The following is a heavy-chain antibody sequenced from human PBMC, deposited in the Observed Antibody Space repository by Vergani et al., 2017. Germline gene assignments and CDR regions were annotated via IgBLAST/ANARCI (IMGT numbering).Heavy chain of an antibody. CDR2: IIPIFGTA. CDR1: GGTFSSYA. D-gene: IGHD2-2*01. V-gene: IGHV1-69*01. J-gene: IGHJ4*02. Sequence: QVQLVQSGAEVKKPGSSVKVSCKASGGTFSSYAISWVRQAPGQGLEWMGGIIPIFGTANHAQKFQGRVTITADESTSTAYMELSSLRSEDTAVYYCASQPTYCSSTSCYVDYWGQGTLVTVSS. CDR3: ASQPTYCSSTSCYVDY.